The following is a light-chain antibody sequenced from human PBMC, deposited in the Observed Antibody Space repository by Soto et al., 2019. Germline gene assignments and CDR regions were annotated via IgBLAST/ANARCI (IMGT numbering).Light chain of an antibody. V-gene: IGLV2-23*01. Sequence: QSALTQPASVSGSPGQSITISCTGTSSDVGSYNLVSWYQQHPGKAPKLMIYEGNERPSGVSNRFSGSKSGNTASLTISGLQAEDEADYYCCSYASSSTWVFGGGTKVTVL. CDR2: EGN. J-gene: IGLJ3*02. CDR1: SSDVGSYNL. CDR3: CSYASSSTWV.